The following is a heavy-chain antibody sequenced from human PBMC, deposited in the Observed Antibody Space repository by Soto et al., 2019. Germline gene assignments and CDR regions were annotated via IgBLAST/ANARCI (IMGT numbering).Heavy chain of an antibody. CDR3: AREGDGSGSYYHYYYYGMDV. D-gene: IGHD3-10*01. Sequence: GASVKVSCKASGYTFTSYCIHLVRPAPGEKVEWMGWINAGNGNTKYSQKFQGRVTITRDTSASTAYMELSSLRSEDTAVYYCAREGDGSGSYYHYYYYGMDVWGQGTTVTVSS. CDR2: INAGNGNT. CDR1: GYTFTSYC. V-gene: IGHV1-3*01. J-gene: IGHJ6*02.